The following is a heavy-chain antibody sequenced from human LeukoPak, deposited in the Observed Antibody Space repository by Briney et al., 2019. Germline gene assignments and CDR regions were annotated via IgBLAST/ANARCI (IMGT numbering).Heavy chain of an antibody. CDR1: GFTFSSYG. Sequence: GGSLRLSCAASGFTFSSYGMHWVRQAPGKGLEWVAVISYDGSNKYYADSVKGRFTISRDNSKNTLYLQMNSLRAEDTAVYYCAKVNSGWSPFDSWGQGTLVTVSS. J-gene: IGHJ4*02. V-gene: IGHV3-30*18. D-gene: IGHD6-13*01. CDR2: ISYDGSNK. CDR3: AKVNSGWSPFDS.